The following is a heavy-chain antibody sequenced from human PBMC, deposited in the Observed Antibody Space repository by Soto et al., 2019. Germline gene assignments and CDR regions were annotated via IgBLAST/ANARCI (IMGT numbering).Heavy chain of an antibody. D-gene: IGHD6-13*01. CDR3: AKDPALPYAAAGSDY. J-gene: IGHJ4*02. CDR2: ITSSSSYT. V-gene: IGHV3-11*05. Sequence: GGSLRLSCAASGSSFRDYYMSWIRQSPGKGLEWLSYITSSSSYTHYADSVKGRFTISRDNAKNSLYLQMNSLRAEDTAVYYCAKDPALPYAAAGSDYWGQGTLVTVSS. CDR1: GSSFRDYY.